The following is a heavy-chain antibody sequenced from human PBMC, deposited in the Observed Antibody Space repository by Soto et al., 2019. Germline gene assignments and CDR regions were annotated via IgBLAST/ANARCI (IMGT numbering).Heavy chain of an antibody. CDR1: GGSISSYY. D-gene: IGHD1-1*01. Sequence: QVQLQESGPGLVKPSETLSLTCTVSGGSISSYYWSWIRQPPGKGLEWIGYIYYSGSTNYNPSLKGRVTLSVDTSKNQFSLKLRSVTAADTAVYYCARRYGYSFDYWGQGTLVTVSS. CDR3: ARRYGYSFDY. CDR2: IYYSGST. J-gene: IGHJ4*02. V-gene: IGHV4-59*08.